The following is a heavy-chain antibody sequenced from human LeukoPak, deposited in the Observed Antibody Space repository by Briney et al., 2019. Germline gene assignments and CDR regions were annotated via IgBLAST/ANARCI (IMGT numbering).Heavy chain of an antibody. V-gene: IGHV3-21*01. D-gene: IGHD3-9*01. CDR3: ARDLYDILTGPETYYFDY. Sequence: PGGSLRLSCSASGFTFSSYAMHWVRQAPGKGLEWVSSISSSSSYIYYADSVKGRFTISRDNAKNSLYLQMNSLRAEDTAVYYCARDLYDILTGPETYYFDYWGQGTLVTVSS. J-gene: IGHJ4*02. CDR2: ISSSSSYI. CDR1: GFTFSSYA.